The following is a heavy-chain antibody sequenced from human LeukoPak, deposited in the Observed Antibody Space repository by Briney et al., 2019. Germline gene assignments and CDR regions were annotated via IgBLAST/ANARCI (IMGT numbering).Heavy chain of an antibody. V-gene: IGHV4-59*01. CDR2: IYYSGST. D-gene: IGHD3-22*01. Sequence: SETLSLTCTVSGGSISSYYWSWIRQPPGKGLEWIGYIYYSGSTNYNPSLKSRVTISVDTSKNQFSLKLSSATAADTAVYYCAREFRPPYYYDLWGQGTMVTVSS. CDR1: GGSISSYY. J-gene: IGHJ3*01. CDR3: AREFRPPYYYDL.